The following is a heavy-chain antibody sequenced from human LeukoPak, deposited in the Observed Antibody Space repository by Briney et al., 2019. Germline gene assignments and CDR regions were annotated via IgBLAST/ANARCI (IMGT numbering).Heavy chain of an antibody. Sequence: GGSLRLSCAASGFTFSSYWMSWVRQAPGKGLEWVANIKQDGSEKYYVDSVKGRFTISRDNAKNSLYLQMNSLRAKDTAVYYCARDRSYYYDSSGYYYDYWGQGTLVTVSS. V-gene: IGHV3-7*01. D-gene: IGHD3-22*01. CDR3: ARDRSYYYDSSGYYYDY. CDR2: IKQDGSEK. CDR1: GFTFSSYW. J-gene: IGHJ4*02.